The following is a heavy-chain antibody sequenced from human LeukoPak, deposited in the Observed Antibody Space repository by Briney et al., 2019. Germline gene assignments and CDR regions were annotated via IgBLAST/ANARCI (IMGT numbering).Heavy chain of an antibody. CDR1: GFSFRTCA. D-gene: IGHD1-26*01. CDR2: ISGSGGNP. Sequence: GGSLRLSCAASGFSFRTCAMSWVRQSPGTGLEWVSVISGSGGNPNYADSVKGRFTISRDNSKNTLYLQMNSLRVEDTAVYYCAKGEGGAATPSAFDYWGQGTLVTLSS. J-gene: IGHJ4*02. CDR3: AKGEGGAATPSAFDY. V-gene: IGHV3-23*01.